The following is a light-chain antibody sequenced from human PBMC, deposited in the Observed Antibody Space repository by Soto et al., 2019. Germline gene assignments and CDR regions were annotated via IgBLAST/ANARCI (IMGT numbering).Light chain of an antibody. V-gene: IGLV2-8*01. Sequence: QSVLTQPPSASGSPGQSVTISCTVTSSDVGGYNYVSWYQQHPGKAPKLMIYEVSKRPSGVPDRFSGSKSGNTASLTVTGLQAEDEADYYCCSYAGSNNFVFGTGTKVTVL. CDR2: EVS. J-gene: IGLJ1*01. CDR3: CSYAGSNNFV. CDR1: SSDVGGYNY.